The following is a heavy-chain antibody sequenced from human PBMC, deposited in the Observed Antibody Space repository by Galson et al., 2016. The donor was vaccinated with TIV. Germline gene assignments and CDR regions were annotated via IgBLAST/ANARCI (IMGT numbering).Heavy chain of an antibody. CDR3: ARVKGDGEYSYGAFEF. V-gene: IGHV3-23*01. J-gene: IGHJ4*02. CDR1: GFTFSTYA. Sequence: SLRLSCAASGFTFSTYAMSWVRQAPGKGLEWVSAIIGTTGDTSYTDSAKGRFTISRDNAKNSLNLQMNSLRVEDTAVYYCARVKGDGEYSYGAFEFWGQGTQVTVSS. CDR2: IIGTTGDT. D-gene: IGHD5-18*01.